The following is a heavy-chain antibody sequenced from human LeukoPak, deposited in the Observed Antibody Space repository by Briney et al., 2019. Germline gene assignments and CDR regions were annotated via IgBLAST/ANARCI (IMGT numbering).Heavy chain of an antibody. CDR3: AKEVRGDAFDI. V-gene: IGHV3-30*18. CDR1: EFTFRSYD. CDR2: ISYDGSNK. D-gene: IGHD3-16*01. J-gene: IGHJ3*02. Sequence: GGSLRLSCVASEFTFRSYDMHWVRQAPGKGLEWVAVISYDGSNKDYADPVKGRFTISRDNTKNTLFLQMNSLRAEDMAVYYCAKEVRGDAFDIWGQGTMVTVSS.